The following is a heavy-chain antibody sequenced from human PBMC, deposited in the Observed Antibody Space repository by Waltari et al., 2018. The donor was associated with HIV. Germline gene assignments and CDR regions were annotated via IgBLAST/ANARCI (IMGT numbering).Heavy chain of an antibody. J-gene: IGHJ6*02. D-gene: IGHD6-13*01. CDR3: ARDIDSSIVYDYYGMDV. V-gene: IGHV1-69*01. Sequence: QVQLVQSGAEVKKPGSSVKVSCKASGGTFSSYAISWVRQAPGQGLEWMGGIIPNLGTSNYAQKVQGRVTITADESKRTAYMELCSLRSEDTAVYYCARDIDSSIVYDYYGMDVWGQGTTVTVSS. CDR1: GGTFSSYA. CDR2: IIPNLGTS.